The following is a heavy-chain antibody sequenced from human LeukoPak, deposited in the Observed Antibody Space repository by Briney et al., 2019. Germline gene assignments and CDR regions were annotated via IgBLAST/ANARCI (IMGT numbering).Heavy chain of an antibody. CDR1: GFTFGDYA. Sequence: PGGSLRLSCTTSGFTFGDYAMSWFRQAPGKGLEWVSFIRRKAHGGTTEYAASVKGRFSSPRDDSKSIAYLQMNSLKTEDTAVYFCTRVTYYYDNSGYFHFDSWGQGSLVTVSS. V-gene: IGHV3-49*03. CDR3: TRVTYYYDNSGYFHFDS. D-gene: IGHD3-22*01. CDR2: IRRKAHGGTT. J-gene: IGHJ4*02.